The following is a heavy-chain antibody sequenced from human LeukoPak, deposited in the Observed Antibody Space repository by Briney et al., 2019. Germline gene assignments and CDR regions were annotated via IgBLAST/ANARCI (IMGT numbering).Heavy chain of an antibody. Sequence: GGSVSVSCKASGYTFSGNFIHWVRQAPGQGLEGMGWINTNSGGTNYAQTFQDRVTITRDTSNSTAYMEVSRLTYDDTAVYYCARGYCSSTGCYDWFDPWGQGTLVTVSS. D-gene: IGHD2-2*01. CDR1: GYTFSGNF. J-gene: IGHJ5*02. CDR2: INTNSGGT. CDR3: ARGYCSSTGCYDWFDP. V-gene: IGHV1-2*02.